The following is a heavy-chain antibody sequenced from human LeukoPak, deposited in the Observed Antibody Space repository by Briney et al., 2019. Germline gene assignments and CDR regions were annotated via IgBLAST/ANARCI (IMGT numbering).Heavy chain of an antibody. Sequence: SETLSLTCTVSGGSISSYYWSWIRQPPGKGLEWIGSIYYSGSTYYNPSLKSRVTISVDTSKNQFSLKLSSVTAADTAVYYCARVVYYDSGGYYFFDYWGQGTLVTVSS. CDR3: ARVVYYDSGGYYFFDY. CDR2: IYYSGST. V-gene: IGHV4-59*12. D-gene: IGHD3-22*01. J-gene: IGHJ4*02. CDR1: GGSISSYY.